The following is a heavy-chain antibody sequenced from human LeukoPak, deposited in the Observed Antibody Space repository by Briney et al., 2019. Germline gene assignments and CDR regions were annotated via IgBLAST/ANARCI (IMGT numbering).Heavy chain of an antibody. CDR1: GGSISSYY. Sequence: SETLSLTCTVSGGSISSYYWSWIRQPPGKGLEWIGYIYTSGSTNYNPSLKSRVTISVDTSKNQFSLKLSSVTAADTAVYYCARHYYDSSGYYFLFDHWGQGTLVTVSS. CDR2: IYTSGST. D-gene: IGHD3-22*01. V-gene: IGHV4-4*09. J-gene: IGHJ4*02. CDR3: ARHYYDSSGYYFLFDH.